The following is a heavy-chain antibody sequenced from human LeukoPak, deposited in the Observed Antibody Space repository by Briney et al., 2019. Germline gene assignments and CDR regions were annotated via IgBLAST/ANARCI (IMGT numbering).Heavy chain of an antibody. CDR3: ARGVRIVRGTYYFDY. CDR2: IKQDGSEK. Sequence: GGSLRLSCAASGFTFSSYWMSWVRQAPGKGLEWVANIKQDGSEKYYVDSVKGRFTISRDNAKNSLYLQMNSLRAEDTAVYYCARGVRIVRGTYYFDYWGQGTLVTVSS. V-gene: IGHV3-7*01. CDR1: GFTFSSYW. D-gene: IGHD1-26*01. J-gene: IGHJ4*02.